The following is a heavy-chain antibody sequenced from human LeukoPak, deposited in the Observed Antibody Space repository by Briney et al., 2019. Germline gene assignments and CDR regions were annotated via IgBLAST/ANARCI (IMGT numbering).Heavy chain of an antibody. CDR1: GFPFSNYW. D-gene: IGHD2-2*01. CDR3: ARGDAYALKY. CDR2: IKPDGTER. J-gene: IGHJ4*02. Sequence: PGGSLRLSCAVSGFPFSNYWMSWVRQAPGKGLEWVANIKPDGTERHYVDSVKGRFTISRDNAKNTLYLQTNSLRAEDTAVYYCARGDAYALKYWGQGTLATVSS. V-gene: IGHV3-7*01.